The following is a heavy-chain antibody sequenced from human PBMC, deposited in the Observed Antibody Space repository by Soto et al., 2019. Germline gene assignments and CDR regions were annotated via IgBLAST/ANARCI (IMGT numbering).Heavy chain of an antibody. CDR2: ISYDGSNK. CDR3: ANSLGIYYDSSAGY. J-gene: IGHJ4*02. CDR1: GFTFSSYG. D-gene: IGHD3-22*01. Sequence: ESVGGVVQPGRSLRLSCAASGFTFSSYGMHWVRQAPGKGLEWVAVISYDGSNKYYADSVKGRFTISRDNSKNTLYLQMNSLRAEDTAVYYCANSLGIYYDSSAGYWGQGTLVTVSS. V-gene: IGHV3-30*18.